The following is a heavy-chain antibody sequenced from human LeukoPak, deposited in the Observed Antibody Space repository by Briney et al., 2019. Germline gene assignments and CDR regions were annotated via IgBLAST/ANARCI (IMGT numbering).Heavy chain of an antibody. CDR3: ARAIPRYSYYGSGSYDAFDI. CDR2: ISSSTYI. CDR1: AFSFSSYS. D-gene: IGHD3-10*01. J-gene: IGHJ3*02. Sequence: GGSLRLSCAASAFSFSSYSMHWVRQAPGKGLEWVSSISSSTYIYSADSVKGRFTISRDNSKNSLYLQMSSLRAEDTAVYYCARAIPRYSYYGSGSYDAFDIWGQGTLVTVSS. V-gene: IGHV3-21*01.